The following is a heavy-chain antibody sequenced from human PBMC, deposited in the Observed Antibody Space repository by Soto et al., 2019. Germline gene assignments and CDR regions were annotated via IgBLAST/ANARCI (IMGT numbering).Heavy chain of an antibody. Sequence: GASVKVSCKASGGTFSSYAISWVRQAPGQGLEWMGGIIPIFGTANYAQKFQGRVTITADESTSTAYMELSSLRSEDTAVYYCASRYFDWLLSGWFDPWGRGTLVTVSS. V-gene: IGHV1-69*13. CDR1: GGTFSSYA. CDR2: IIPIFGTA. J-gene: IGHJ5*02. CDR3: ASRYFDWLLSGWFDP. D-gene: IGHD3-9*01.